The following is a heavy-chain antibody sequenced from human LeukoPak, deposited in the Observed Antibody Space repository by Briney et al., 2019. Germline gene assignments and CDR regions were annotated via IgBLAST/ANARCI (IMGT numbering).Heavy chain of an antibody. D-gene: IGHD3-22*01. Sequence: GSLRLSCAAAGFTFSSYAMSWIRQPPGKGLELIGEINHSGSTNYNPSLKSRVTISVDTSKNQFSLKLSSVTAADTAVYYCARACAYYYDSSGYYYMDVWGKGTTVTVSS. CDR2: INHSGST. J-gene: IGHJ6*03. CDR3: ARACAYYYDSSGYYYMDV. V-gene: IGHV4-34*01. CDR1: GFTFSSYA.